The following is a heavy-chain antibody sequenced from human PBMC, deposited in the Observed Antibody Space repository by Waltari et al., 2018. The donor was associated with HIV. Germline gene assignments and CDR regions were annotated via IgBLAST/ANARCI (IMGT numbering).Heavy chain of an antibody. Sequence: EVQLEESGGGFVQPGGSLRLSCAASGFTFSDYAMNWFRQTPGKGLEWISYISSTSFNIKYADSVKGRFTISRDNTKNSLDLEMNNLRDGDTAVYYCARDTLNLYFGLDVWGRGTAVTVSS. V-gene: IGHV3-48*02. CDR1: GFTFSDYA. J-gene: IGHJ6*02. CDR2: ISSTSFNI. CDR3: ARDTLNLYFGLDV.